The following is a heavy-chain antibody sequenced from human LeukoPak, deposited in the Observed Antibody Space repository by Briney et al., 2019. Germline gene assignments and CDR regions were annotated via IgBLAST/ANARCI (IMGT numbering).Heavy chain of an antibody. CDR3: ARYYCTGGTCYHFDY. Sequence: PSETLSLTCTVSGGSISSYYWSWIRQPPGKGLEWIGYIYYTGSTNYNPSLKSRLTISVDASKNQFSLNLSSVTAADTAVHYCARYYCTGGTCYHFDYWGRGTLVTVSS. CDR1: GGSISSYY. V-gene: IGHV4-59*01. J-gene: IGHJ4*02. CDR2: IYYTGST. D-gene: IGHD2-15*01.